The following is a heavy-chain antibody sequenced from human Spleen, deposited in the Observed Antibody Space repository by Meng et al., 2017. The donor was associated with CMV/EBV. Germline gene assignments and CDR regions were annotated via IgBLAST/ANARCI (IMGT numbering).Heavy chain of an antibody. V-gene: IGHV3-74*01. CDR2: INSDGSST. CDR1: GFTFTNYE. J-gene: IGHJ4*02. D-gene: IGHD1-26*01. CDR3: AREYSGSYGVDY. Sequence: GGSLRLSCVASGFTFTNYEMAWVRQAPGKGLVWVSRINSDGSSTSYADSVKGRFTISRDNAKNTLYLQMNSLRAEDTAVYYCAREYSGSYGVDYWGQGTLVTVSS.